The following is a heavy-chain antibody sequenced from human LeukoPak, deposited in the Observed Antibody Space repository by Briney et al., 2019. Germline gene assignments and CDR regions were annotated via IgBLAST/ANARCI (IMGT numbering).Heavy chain of an antibody. CDR1: GYSISSGSY. CDR3: ATGVHGIAAAGDYYFDY. D-gene: IGHD6-13*01. CDR2: IFHSGNT. V-gene: IGHV4-38-2*02. J-gene: IGHJ4*02. Sequence: PSETLSLTCSVSGYSISSGSYWAWIRQPPGKGLDWIGTIFHSGNTDTNPSLKSRVTISIDTPNNQFSLKLSSVTAADTAVYYCATGVHGIAAAGDYYFDYWGQGTLVTVSS.